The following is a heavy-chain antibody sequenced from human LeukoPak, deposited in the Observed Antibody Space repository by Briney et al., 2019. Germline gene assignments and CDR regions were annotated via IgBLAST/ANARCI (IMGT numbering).Heavy chain of an antibody. V-gene: IGHV3-74*01. J-gene: IGHJ4*02. Sequence: GGSLRLSCAASGFTFSSNWMHWVRQAPGKGLAWVSRINEDGSTTNYADSVKGRSTIFRDNAKNALYLQMNSLRAEDTAVYYCVRDLGGRSGHWGQGTLVTVSS. CDR2: INEDGSTT. D-gene: IGHD1-26*01. CDR3: VRDLGGRSGH. CDR1: GFTFSSNW.